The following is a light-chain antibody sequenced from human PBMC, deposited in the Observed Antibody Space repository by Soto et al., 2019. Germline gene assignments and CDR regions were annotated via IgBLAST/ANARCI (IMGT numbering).Light chain of an antibody. CDR2: DVS. Sequence: QSALTQPASVSGSPGQSITISCTGTSSDVGGYNYVSWYQQYPGKAPKLMIYDVSNRPSGVSNRYSGSKSGNTASLTISGLQAEDEADYYCSSYTSSTPLVFGGGTKLTAL. CDR3: SSYTSSTPLV. CDR1: SSDVGGYNY. V-gene: IGLV2-14*03. J-gene: IGLJ2*01.